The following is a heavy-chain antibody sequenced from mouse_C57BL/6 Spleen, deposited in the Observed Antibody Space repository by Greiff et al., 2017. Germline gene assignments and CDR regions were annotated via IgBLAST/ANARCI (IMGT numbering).Heavy chain of an antibody. Sequence: EVKLVESGAELVRPGASVKLSCTASGFNIKDDYMHWVKQRPEQGLEWIGWIDPENGDTEYASKFQGKATITADTSSNTAYLQLSSLTSEDTAVYYCLSGHYAMDYWGQGTSVTVSS. J-gene: IGHJ4*01. V-gene: IGHV14-4*01. CDR3: LSGHYAMDY. D-gene: IGHD3-2*02. CDR2: IDPENGDT. CDR1: GFNIKDDY.